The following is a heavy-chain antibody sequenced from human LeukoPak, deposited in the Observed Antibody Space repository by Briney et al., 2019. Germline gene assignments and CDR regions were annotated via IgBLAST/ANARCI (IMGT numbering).Heavy chain of an antibody. J-gene: IGHJ4*02. CDR1: GYGSTRDW. CDR2: IDSTDSYT. Sequence: GQSLSISCKGSGYGSTRDWISWVRQMPGQGRGWMGRIDSTDSYTNYSPSFQGHVTISTDKSISTAYLQWSSLKASDTATYFCVRSGPSGDFDHWGQGTLVTVSS. CDR3: VRSGPSGDFDH. V-gene: IGHV5-10-1*01. D-gene: IGHD7-27*01.